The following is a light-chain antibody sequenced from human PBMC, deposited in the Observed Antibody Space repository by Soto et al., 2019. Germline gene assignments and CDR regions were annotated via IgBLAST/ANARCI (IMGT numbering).Light chain of an antibody. CDR3: KQYGSSPIT. Sequence: EIVLPQSPGTLSLSPGERSTLSGRASQSVSSSYLAWYQQKPGQANRLLIYGASSRATGIPDRFSGSGSGTDFTLTISRLEPEEFAVYYCKQYGSSPITVGKGKRLAIK. CDR2: GAS. V-gene: IGKV3-20*01. CDR1: QSVSSSY. J-gene: IGKJ5*01.